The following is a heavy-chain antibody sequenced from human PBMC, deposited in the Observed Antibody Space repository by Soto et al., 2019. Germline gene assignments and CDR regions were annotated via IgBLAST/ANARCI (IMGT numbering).Heavy chain of an antibody. Sequence: GASVKVSCKASGYTFTSYAMHWVRQAPGQRLEWMGWINAGNGNTKYSQKFQGRVTMTRDTSTSTVYMELSSLRSEDTAVYYCTRDTNTIRYYDSSGYLNWFDFWGQGTPVTVSS. CDR1: GYTFTSYA. V-gene: IGHV1-3*01. CDR2: INAGNGNT. J-gene: IGHJ5*01. D-gene: IGHD3-22*01. CDR3: TRDTNTIRYYDSSGYLNWFDF.